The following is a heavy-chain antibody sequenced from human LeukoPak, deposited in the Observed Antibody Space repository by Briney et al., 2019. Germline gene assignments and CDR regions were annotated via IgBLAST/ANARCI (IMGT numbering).Heavy chain of an antibody. CDR3: ARDTNPPYSSGWPFDY. Sequence: ASVKVSCKASGYTFTSYGISWARQAPGQGLEWMGWISAYNGNTNYAQKLQGRVTMTTDTSTSTAYMELRSLRSDDTAVYYCARDTNPPYSSGWPFDYWGQGTLVTVSS. CDR2: ISAYNGNT. V-gene: IGHV1-18*01. D-gene: IGHD6-19*01. J-gene: IGHJ4*02. CDR1: GYTFTSYG.